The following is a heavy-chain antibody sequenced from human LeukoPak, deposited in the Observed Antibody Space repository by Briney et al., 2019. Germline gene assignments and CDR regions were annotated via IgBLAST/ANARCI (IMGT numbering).Heavy chain of an antibody. CDR1: GGSFSGYY. CDR2: INHSGST. Sequence: SETLSLTCAVYGGSFSGYYWSWIRQPPGKGLEWIGEINHSGSTNYNPSLKSRVTISVDTSKNQFSLKLSSVTAADTAVYYCARDGRPAGTGFDYWGQGTLVTVSS. CDR3: ARDGRPAGTGFDY. V-gene: IGHV4-34*01. D-gene: IGHD6-13*01. J-gene: IGHJ4*02.